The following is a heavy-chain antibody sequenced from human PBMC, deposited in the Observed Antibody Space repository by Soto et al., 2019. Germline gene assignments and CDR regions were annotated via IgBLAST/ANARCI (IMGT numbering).Heavy chain of an antibody. CDR2: IWYDGSNK. CDR3: ARAFSGGNEGCDY. J-gene: IGHJ4*02. CDR1: GFTFSSYG. Sequence: QVQLVESGGGVVQPGRSLRLSCAASGFTFSSYGMHWVRRAPGKGLEWVAVIWYDGSNKYYADSVKGRFTISRDNSKNTLYLQINSLRADDTAVYYCARAFSGGNEGCDYWGQGTLVTVSS. D-gene: IGHD2-15*01. V-gene: IGHV3-33*01.